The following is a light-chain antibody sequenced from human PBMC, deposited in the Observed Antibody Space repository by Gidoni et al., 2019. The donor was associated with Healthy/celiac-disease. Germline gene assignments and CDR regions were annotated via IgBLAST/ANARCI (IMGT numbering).Light chain of an antibody. V-gene: IGLV2-23*01. CDR3: CSYAGSSTYV. Sequence: TISCTGTSSDVGSYNLVSWYQQHPGKAPKLMIYEGSKRPSGVSNRFSGSKSGNTASLTISGLQAEDEADYYCCSYAGSSTYVFGTGTKVTVL. CDR1: SSDVGSYNL. J-gene: IGLJ1*01. CDR2: EGS.